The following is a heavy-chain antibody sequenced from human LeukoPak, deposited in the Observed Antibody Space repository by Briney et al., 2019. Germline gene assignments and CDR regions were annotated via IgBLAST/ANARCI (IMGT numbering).Heavy chain of an antibody. CDR2: MEQGRDEK. CDR1: GFTVSSNY. CDR3: ARGDLDF. Sequence: GGSLRLSCAASGFTVSSNYMSWVRHTPGKGLEWVATMEQGRDEKYYMDSVKGRFTISRDSARKSLYLQMNSLRAEDTAVYYCARGDLDFWGQGILVTVSS. J-gene: IGHJ4*02. V-gene: IGHV3-7*03.